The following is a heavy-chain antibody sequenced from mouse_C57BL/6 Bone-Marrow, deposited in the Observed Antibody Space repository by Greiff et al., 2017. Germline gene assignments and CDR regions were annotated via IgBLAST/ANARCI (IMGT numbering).Heavy chain of an antibody. V-gene: IGHV5-4*01. D-gene: IGHD2-1*01. CDR2: ISDGGSYT. Sequence: EVQLQESGGGLVKPGGSLKLSCAASGFTFSSYAMSWVRQTPEKRLEWVATISDGGSYTYYPDKVKGRFTISRDNAKNNLYLQMSHLKSEDTAMYYCARDRGALTRNSYAMDYWGQGTSVTVSS. J-gene: IGHJ4*01. CDR3: ARDRGALTRNSYAMDY. CDR1: GFTFSSYA.